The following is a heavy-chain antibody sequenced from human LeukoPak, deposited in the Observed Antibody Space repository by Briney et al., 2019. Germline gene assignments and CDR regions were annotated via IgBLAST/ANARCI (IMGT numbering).Heavy chain of an antibody. Sequence: GGSLRLSCAASGFTLATYVMTWVRQAPGKGLDWVSSVGGVGRVTYYADSVKGRFTISRDNPKNTIFLQMNSLRVQDTAVYYCAKGISADGYNFERGADYWGQGAQVIVSS. V-gene: IGHV3-23*01. D-gene: IGHD5-24*01. J-gene: IGHJ4*02. CDR1: GFTLATYV. CDR2: VGGVGRVT. CDR3: AKGISADGYNFERGADY.